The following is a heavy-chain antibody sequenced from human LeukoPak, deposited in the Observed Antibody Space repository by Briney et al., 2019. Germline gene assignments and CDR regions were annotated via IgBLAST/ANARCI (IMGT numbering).Heavy chain of an antibody. J-gene: IGHJ5*02. Sequence: GASVKVSCKASGYTFTGYYMHWVRQAPGPGFEWMGWINPNSGGTNYAQKFQGRVTMTRDTSISTAYMELSRLRSDDTAVYYCARDLLRVFGVVSQNWFDPWGQGTLVTVSS. CDR2: INPNSGGT. CDR3: ARDLLRVFGVVSQNWFDP. V-gene: IGHV1-2*02. D-gene: IGHD3-3*01. CDR1: GYTFTGYY.